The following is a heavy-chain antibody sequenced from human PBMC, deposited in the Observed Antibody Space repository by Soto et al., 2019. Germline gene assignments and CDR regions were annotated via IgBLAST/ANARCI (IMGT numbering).Heavy chain of an antibody. Sequence: QVQLVQSGAEVKKPGSSVKVSCKASGGTFSSYAITWVRQAPGQGLDWMGEIIPIFGATNFAQKFQGRVTITADKSTTTAYMELSSLTSEDTAVYYCARICGSFLDSWGQGTLVTVSS. D-gene: IGHD3-16*01. CDR3: ARICGSFLDS. CDR1: GGTFSSYA. J-gene: IGHJ5*01. CDR2: IIPIFGAT. V-gene: IGHV1-69*06.